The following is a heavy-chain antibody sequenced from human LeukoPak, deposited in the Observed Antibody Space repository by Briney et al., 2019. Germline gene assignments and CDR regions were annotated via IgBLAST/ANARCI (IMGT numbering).Heavy chain of an antibody. V-gene: IGHV3-21*01. D-gene: IGHD2-2*01. CDR1: GFSFSSYS. CDR3: ARDLPAAVD. J-gene: IGHJ4*02. CDR2: ISRDSNDI. Sequence: GGCLRLSCEASGFSFSSYSMSWVRQAPGKGLEWVSLISRDSNDIYHADSVKGRFTISRDNAKNSLYLQMNSLRAEDTAVYYCARDLPAAVDWGQGTQVTVSS.